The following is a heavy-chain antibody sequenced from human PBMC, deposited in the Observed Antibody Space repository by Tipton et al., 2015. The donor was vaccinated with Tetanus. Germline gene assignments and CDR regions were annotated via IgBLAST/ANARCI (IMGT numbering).Heavy chain of an antibody. Sequence: TLSLTCSVSDGPVSSGGFYWGWVRQVTGKGLEWIGNIYYSGTTYYTPSLRGRLSISVDTSKNQFSLELTSVTAADTAVYYCARDSYYSSRWSFADYWGQGTLVTVSS. CDR2: IYYSGTT. J-gene: IGHJ4*02. V-gene: IGHV4-31*03. D-gene: IGHD3-22*01. CDR3: ARDSYYSSRWSFADY. CDR1: DGPVSSGGFY.